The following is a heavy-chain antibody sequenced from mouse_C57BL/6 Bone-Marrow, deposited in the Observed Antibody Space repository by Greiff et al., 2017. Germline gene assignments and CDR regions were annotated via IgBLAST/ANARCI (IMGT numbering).Heavy chain of an antibody. J-gene: IGHJ1*03. CDR1: GFSLTSYA. CDR2: IWTGGGT. V-gene: IGHV2-9-1*01. Sequence: VKLVESGPGLVAPSQSLSNTCTVPGFSLTSYAISWVRQPPEKGLEWLGVIWTGGGTNYNSALKSRLSISKDNSKSQVFLKMNSLQTDDTARYYCASSSNFYWYFDVWGTGTTVTVAS. D-gene: IGHD4-1*01. CDR3: ASSSNFYWYFDV.